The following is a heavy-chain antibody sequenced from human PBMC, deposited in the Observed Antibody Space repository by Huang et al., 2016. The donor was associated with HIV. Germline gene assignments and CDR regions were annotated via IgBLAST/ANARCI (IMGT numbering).Heavy chain of an antibody. CDR1: GGSLSGYY. D-gene: IGHD3-10*01. J-gene: IGHJ5*02. CDR3: ARDATKNPRGWFDP. Sequence: QVHLQQWGAGLLKSAETLSLTCAVYGGSLSGYYWSGLRQTPGKGLEWIGEINHLGSPNYNPARRSRIAISMDGSKKQFSLKLRSISDADTAVYFWARDATKNPRGWFDPWGQGTLVTGSS. V-gene: IGHV4-34*02. CDR2: INHLGSP.